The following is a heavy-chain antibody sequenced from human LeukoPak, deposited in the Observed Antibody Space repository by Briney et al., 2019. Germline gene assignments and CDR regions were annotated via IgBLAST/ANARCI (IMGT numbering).Heavy chain of an antibody. V-gene: IGHV4-39*01. CDR2: IYYSGST. Sequence: PSETLSLTCTVSGGSISSSSYYWGWIRQPPGKGLEWIGSIYYSGSTYYNPSLKSRVTISVDTSKNQFSLKLSSVTAADTAVYYCASTLHSHYGMDVWGQGTTVTVSS. CDR1: GGSISSSSYY. J-gene: IGHJ6*02. CDR3: ASTLHSHYGMDV.